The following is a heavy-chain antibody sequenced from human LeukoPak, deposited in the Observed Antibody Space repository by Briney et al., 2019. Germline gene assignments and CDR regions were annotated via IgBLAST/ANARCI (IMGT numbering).Heavy chain of an antibody. D-gene: IGHD1-26*01. Sequence: ASVKVSCKASGYTFTGYYMHWVRQAPGQGLEWIGWINPNSGGTNYAQKFQGRVTMTRDTSISTAYMELSRLRSDDTAVYYCARAVGATTPLVPFDPWGQGTLVTVSS. CDR1: GYTFTGYY. V-gene: IGHV1-2*02. J-gene: IGHJ5*02. CDR3: ARAVGATTPLVPFDP. CDR2: INPNSGGT.